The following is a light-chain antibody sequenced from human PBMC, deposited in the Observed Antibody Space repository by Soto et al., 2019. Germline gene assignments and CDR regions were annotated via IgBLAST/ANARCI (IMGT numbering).Light chain of an antibody. CDR3: QQYKSYSRT. CDR2: KAS. V-gene: IGKV1-5*03. Sequence: DIQMTQSPSTLSASVGDRVTITCRASQSISSWLAWYQQKPGKAPKLLIYKASSLESGVPSRFSGSGSGTEFPLAISSLQADDFATDYCQQYKSYSRTFGGGTKVEIK. J-gene: IGKJ4*01. CDR1: QSISSW.